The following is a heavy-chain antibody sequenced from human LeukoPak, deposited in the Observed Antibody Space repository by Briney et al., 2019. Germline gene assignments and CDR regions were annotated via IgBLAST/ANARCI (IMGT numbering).Heavy chain of an antibody. V-gene: IGHV1-46*01. CDR3: ARGIAAAGRVDDAFDI. J-gene: IGHJ3*02. D-gene: IGHD6-13*01. CDR2: INPSGGST. CDR1: GYTFTSYY. Sequence: GESLKISCKGSGYTFTSYYMHWVRQAPGQGLEWMGIINPSGGSTSYAQKFQGRVTMTRDTSTSTAYMELRSLRSDDTAVYYCARGIAAAGRVDDAFDIWGQGTMVTVSS.